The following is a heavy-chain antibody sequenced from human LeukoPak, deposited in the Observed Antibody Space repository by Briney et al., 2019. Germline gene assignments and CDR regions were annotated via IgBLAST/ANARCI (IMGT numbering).Heavy chain of an antibody. Sequence: SETLSLTCTVSGGSISSYYWSWIRQPPGKGLEWIGYIYHSGSTYYNPSLKSRVTISVDRSKNQFSLKLSSVTAADTAVYYCVRGGWGIAFDIWGQGTMVTVSS. J-gene: IGHJ3*02. CDR2: IYHSGST. CDR1: GGSISSYY. CDR3: VRGGWGIAFDI. D-gene: IGHD2-8*02. V-gene: IGHV4-59*12.